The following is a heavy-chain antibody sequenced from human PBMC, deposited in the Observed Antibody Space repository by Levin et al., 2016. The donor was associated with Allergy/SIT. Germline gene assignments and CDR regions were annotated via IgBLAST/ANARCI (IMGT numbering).Heavy chain of an antibody. V-gene: IGHV1-46*01. Sequence: WVRQAPGQGLEWMGIINPSGGSTSYAQKFQGRVTMTRDTSTSTVYMELSSLRSEDTAVYYCARGGAGGLTGYLTARRNWFDPWGQGTLVTVSS. CDR3: ARGGAGGLTGYLTARRNWFDP. CDR2: INPSGGST. D-gene: IGHD3-9*01. J-gene: IGHJ5*02.